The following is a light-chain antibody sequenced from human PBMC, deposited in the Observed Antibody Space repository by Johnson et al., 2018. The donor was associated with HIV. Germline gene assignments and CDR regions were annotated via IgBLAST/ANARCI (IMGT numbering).Light chain of an antibody. V-gene: IGLV1-51*01. CDR1: SSNVGSSF. CDR2: DNN. CDR3: GTWDSSLTSYV. Sequence: QFVSTQPPSVSAAPGQTVTISCSGSSSNVGSSFVSWYRQVPGTAPKLLIYDNNKRPSGIPGRFSGSKSGPSATLAITGLQTGDEADYYCGTWDSSLTSYVFGAGTKVTVL. J-gene: IGLJ1*01.